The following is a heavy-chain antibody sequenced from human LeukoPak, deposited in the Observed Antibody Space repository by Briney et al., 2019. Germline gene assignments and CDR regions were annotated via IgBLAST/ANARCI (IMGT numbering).Heavy chain of an antibody. D-gene: IGHD1-14*01. CDR1: GGSISNYF. Sequence: PSETLSLTCTVSGGSISNYFWSWVRQPPGKGLEWIGYISYNGYTNYNPSLKSRVTMSVDTSENQFSLRLNSVTAADTAVYYCAKIGASLLTPNDYWGQGTLVTVSS. CDR3: AKIGASLLTPNDY. V-gene: IGHV4-59*01. CDR2: ISYNGYT. J-gene: IGHJ4*02.